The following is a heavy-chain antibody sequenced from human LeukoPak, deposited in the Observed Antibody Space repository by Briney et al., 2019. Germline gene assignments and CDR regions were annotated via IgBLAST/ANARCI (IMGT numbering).Heavy chain of an antibody. D-gene: IGHD4-11*01. V-gene: IGHV3-15*01. Sequence: GGSLRLSCAASGFTFSNAWMSWVRQAPGKGLEWVGRIKSKTDGGTTDYAAPVKGRFTISRDDSKNTLYLQMNSLRAEDTAVYYCARGVRRGPQYYFDYWGQGTLVTVSS. CDR1: GFTFSNAW. CDR3: ARGVRRGPQYYFDY. J-gene: IGHJ4*02. CDR2: IKSKTDGGTT.